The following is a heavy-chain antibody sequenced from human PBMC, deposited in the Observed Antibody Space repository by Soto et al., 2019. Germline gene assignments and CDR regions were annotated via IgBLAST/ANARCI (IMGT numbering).Heavy chain of an antibody. J-gene: IGHJ4*02. CDR1: GYTFTGYY. CDR2: INPNSGGT. Sequence: ASVKVSCKASGYTFTGYYMHWVRQAPGQGLEWMGWINPNSGGTNYAQKFQGRVTMTRDTSISTAYMELSRLRSDDTAVYYCARGGYYYASSGYLFDYSGKATLVTVSS. CDR3: ARGGYYYASSGYLFDY. D-gene: IGHD3-22*01. V-gene: IGHV1-2*02.